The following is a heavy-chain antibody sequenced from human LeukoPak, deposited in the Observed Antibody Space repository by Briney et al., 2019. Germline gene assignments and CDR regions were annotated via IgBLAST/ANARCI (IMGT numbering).Heavy chain of an antibody. CDR3: AKATVGVGATTGAFDI. CDR1: GFTFSSYS. CDR2: ISSSSNYI. V-gene: IGHV3-21*04. J-gene: IGHJ3*02. D-gene: IGHD1-26*01. Sequence: GGSLRLSCAASGFTFSSYSMNWVRQAPGKGLEWVSSISSSSNYIYYADSMKGRFTISRDNSKNTLYLQMNSLRAEDTAVYYCAKATVGVGATTGAFDIWGQGTMVTVSS.